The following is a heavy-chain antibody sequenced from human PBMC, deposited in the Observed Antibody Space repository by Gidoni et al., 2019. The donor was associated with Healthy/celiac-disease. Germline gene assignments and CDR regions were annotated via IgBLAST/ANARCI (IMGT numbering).Heavy chain of an antibody. J-gene: IGHJ4*02. D-gene: IGHD3-10*01. V-gene: IGHV1-46*01. Sequence: QVQLVQSGAEVKTPGASVKVSCKASGYTFTSYYMHWVRQAPGQGLEWMGIINPSGGSTSYAQKCQGRVTMTRDTSTSTVYMELSSLRSEDTAVYYCARGSLLWFGELRFDYWGQGTLVTVSS. CDR1: GYTFTSYY. CDR3: ARGSLLWFGELRFDY. CDR2: INPSGGST.